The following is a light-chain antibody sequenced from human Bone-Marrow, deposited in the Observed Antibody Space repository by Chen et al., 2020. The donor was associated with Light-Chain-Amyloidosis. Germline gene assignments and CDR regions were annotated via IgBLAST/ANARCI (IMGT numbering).Light chain of an antibody. CDR2: DNN. CDR3: GTWDSSLSVVI. J-gene: IGLJ2*01. V-gene: IGLV1-51*01. CDR1: NSNIGNNH. Sequence: QSVFTQPPSVSAAPGQKVTISCAGSNSNIGNNHVSWYQQFPGTAPKLLIYDNNKRPSGIPDRFSGSKSGTSATLGITGLQTGDEADYYCGTWDSSLSVVIFGGGTELTVL.